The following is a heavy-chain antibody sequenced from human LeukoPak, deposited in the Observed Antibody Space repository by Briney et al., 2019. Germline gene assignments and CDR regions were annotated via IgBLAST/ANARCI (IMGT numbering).Heavy chain of an antibody. Sequence: ASEKVSGKASGYTFSGHYMHWVRQAPGQGPEWMGWINPNSGGTNYAQKFQGRVTMTRDTSISTAYMELSGLRSDDTAVYYCARCSTPHWIFDAFDIWGQGTMVTVSS. V-gene: IGHV1-2*02. D-gene: IGHD1-1*01. CDR1: GYTFSGHY. CDR3: ARCSTPHWIFDAFDI. CDR2: INPNSGGT. J-gene: IGHJ3*02.